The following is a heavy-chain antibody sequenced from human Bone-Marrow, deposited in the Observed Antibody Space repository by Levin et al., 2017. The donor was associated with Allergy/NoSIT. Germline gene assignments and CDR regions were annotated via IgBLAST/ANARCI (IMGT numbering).Heavy chain of an antibody. CDR2: FDPEDGET. V-gene: IGHV1-24*01. CDR1: GYTLTELS. CDR3: ATTPVSSYDFWSGYFALQKNWFDP. J-gene: IGHJ5*02. D-gene: IGHD3-3*01. Sequence: GESLKISCKVSGYTLTELSMHWVRQAPGKGLEWMGGFDPEDGETIYAQKFQGRVTMTEDTSTDTAYMELSSLRSEDTAVYYCATTPVSSYDFWSGYFALQKNWFDPWGQGTLVTVSS.